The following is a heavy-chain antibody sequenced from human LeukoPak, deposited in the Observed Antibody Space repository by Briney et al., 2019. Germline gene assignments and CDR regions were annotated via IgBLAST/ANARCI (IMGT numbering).Heavy chain of an antibody. CDR2: IYHSGST. CDR3: ARHSYYDSSVYRFDY. CDR1: GGSISSYY. D-gene: IGHD3-22*01. J-gene: IGHJ4*02. Sequence: SETLSLTCTVSGGSISSYYWSWIRQPPGKGLEWIGYIYHSGSTSYNPSLKSRVTISVDTSKNQFSLKLSSVTAADTAVYYCARHSYYDSSVYRFDYWGQGTLVTVSA. V-gene: IGHV4-59*08.